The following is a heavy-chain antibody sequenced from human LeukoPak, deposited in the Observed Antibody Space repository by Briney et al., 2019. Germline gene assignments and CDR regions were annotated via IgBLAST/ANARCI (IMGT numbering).Heavy chain of an antibody. Sequence: SVKVSCKASGGTFSSYAISWVRQAPGQGLEWMGGIIPIFGTANYAQKFQGRVTITTDESTSTAYMELSSLRSEDTAVYYCARAIWSGYSNYYYYYMDVWGKGTTATVSS. J-gene: IGHJ6*03. CDR3: ARAIWSGYSNYYYYYMDV. CDR2: IIPIFGTA. CDR1: GGTFSSYA. D-gene: IGHD3-3*01. V-gene: IGHV1-69*05.